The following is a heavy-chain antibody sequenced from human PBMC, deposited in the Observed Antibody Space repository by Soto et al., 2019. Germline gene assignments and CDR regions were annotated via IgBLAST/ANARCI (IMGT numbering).Heavy chain of an antibody. J-gene: IGHJ6*02. Sequence: HPGGSLRLSCAASGFTLSSYGMHWVRQAPGKGLEWVAVIWYDGSNKYYADSVKGRFTISRDNSKNTLYLQMNSLRAEGTAVYYCAREVRRPIFGVVSPSGPYDYYYYGIDVRGQRTTVPVSS. CDR2: IWYDGSNK. CDR1: GFTLSSYG. D-gene: IGHD3-3*01. V-gene: IGHV3-33*01. CDR3: AREVRRPIFGVVSPSGPYDYYYYGIDV.